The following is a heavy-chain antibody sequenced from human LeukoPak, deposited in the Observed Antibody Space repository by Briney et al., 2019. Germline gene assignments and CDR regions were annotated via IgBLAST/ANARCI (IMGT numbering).Heavy chain of an antibody. CDR3: AKDISYCGGDCYSRGYYGMDV. J-gene: IGHJ6*02. CDR2: ISGDGGST. CDR1: GFTFDDYA. D-gene: IGHD2-21*02. Sequence: GGSLRLSCAASGFTFDDYAMHWVRQAPGKGLEWVSLISGDGGSTYYGDSVKGRFTISRDNSKNSLYLQMNSLRTEDTALYYCAKDISYCGGDCYSRGYYGMDVWGQGTTVTVSS. V-gene: IGHV3-43*02.